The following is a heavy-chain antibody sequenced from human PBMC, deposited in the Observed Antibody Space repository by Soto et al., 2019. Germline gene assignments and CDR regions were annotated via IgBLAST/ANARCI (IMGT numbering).Heavy chain of an antibody. D-gene: IGHD3-3*01. Sequence: DSVKVSCKASGYTFTSYAMNWVRQAPGQGLEWMGWINTNTGNPTYAQGFTGRFVFSLDTSVSTGYLQICSLKAEGTAVYYCVRELCTIPRGGGYYYYYGMDVWGQGTTVTISS. CDR2: INTNTGNP. CDR1: GYTFTSYA. V-gene: IGHV7-4-1*01. J-gene: IGHJ6*02. CDR3: VRELCTIPRGGGYYYYYGMDV.